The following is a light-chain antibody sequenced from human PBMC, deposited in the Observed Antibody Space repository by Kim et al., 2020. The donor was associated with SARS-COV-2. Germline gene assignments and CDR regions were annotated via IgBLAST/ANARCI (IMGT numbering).Light chain of an antibody. Sequence: VTVSCTGTTIGVGGYDFVSWYQLQPGRAPNLMIYDVSKRPSVVPDRFAGTKSSDTASLTISGHEADDEADYYCCSYVGGYTGVFGGGTQLTVL. CDR2: DVS. V-gene: IGLV2-11*03. CDR1: TIGVGGYDF. J-gene: IGLJ3*02. CDR3: CSYVGGYTGV.